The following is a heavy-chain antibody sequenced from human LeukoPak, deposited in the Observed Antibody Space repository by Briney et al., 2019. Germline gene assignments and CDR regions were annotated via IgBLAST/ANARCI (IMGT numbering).Heavy chain of an antibody. CDR3: ARDLMSFYYDSSGYYGMDV. D-gene: IGHD3-22*01. CDR1: GYTLTSYG. V-gene: IGHV1-18*01. J-gene: IGHJ6*02. CDR2: ISAYNGNT. Sequence: ASVKVSCKASGYTLTSYGISWVRQAPGQGLEWMGWISAYNGNTNYAQKLQGRVTMTTDTSTSTAYMELRSLRSDDTAVYYCARDLMSFYYDSSGYYGMDVWGQGTTVTVSS.